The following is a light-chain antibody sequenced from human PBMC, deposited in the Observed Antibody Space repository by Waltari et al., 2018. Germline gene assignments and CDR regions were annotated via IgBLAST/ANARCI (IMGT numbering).Light chain of an antibody. Sequence: IVLTQFPGTLSFSPGERDTLSCRASQSVSWYLAWYQQRPGQAPRLLIYASSTRATGIPDRFSGSWYGTDFTLTISRLEPEDFAVYYCQNHERLPATFGQGTKVEIK. CDR1: QSVSWY. V-gene: IGKV3-20*01. J-gene: IGKJ1*01. CDR3: QNHERLPAT. CDR2: ASS.